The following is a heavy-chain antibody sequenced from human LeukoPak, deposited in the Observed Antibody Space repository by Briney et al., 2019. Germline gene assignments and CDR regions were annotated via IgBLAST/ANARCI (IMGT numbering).Heavy chain of an antibody. J-gene: IGHJ4*02. Sequence: SETLSHTSTVSGDSLSNYYWSWIRPPPREGLEWIGQIYYSGSSANNNPSLKRRVTISVDTSKTHLSLKLSSVSAADTAVYYCARHTATIPCAYWVQGSLVTVSS. CDR3: ARHTATIPCAY. CDR2: IYYSGSSA. CDR1: GDSLSNYY. D-gene: IGHD5-24*01. V-gene: IGHV4-59*08.